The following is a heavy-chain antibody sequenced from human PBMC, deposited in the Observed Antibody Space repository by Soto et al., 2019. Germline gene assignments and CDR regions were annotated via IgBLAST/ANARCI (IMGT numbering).Heavy chain of an antibody. Sequence: PSETLSLTCAVYGGSFSGYYWSWIRQPPGKGLEWIGEINHSGSTNYNPSLKSRVTISVDTSKNQFSLKLSSVTAADTAVYYCARSEVLLWFGLDGYYYGMDVWGQGTTVTVSS. D-gene: IGHD3-10*01. CDR3: ARSEVLLWFGLDGYYYGMDV. CDR1: GGSFSGYY. CDR2: INHSGST. V-gene: IGHV4-34*01. J-gene: IGHJ6*02.